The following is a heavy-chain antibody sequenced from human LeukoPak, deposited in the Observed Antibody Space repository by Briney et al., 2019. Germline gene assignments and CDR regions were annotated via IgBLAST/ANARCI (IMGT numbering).Heavy chain of an antibody. D-gene: IGHD1-26*01. J-gene: IGHJ4*01. CDR1: GFTFSSYW. Sequence: PGGSLRLSCAASGFTFSSYWMHWVRQAPGKGLVWISGINTDGSTTSYADSVKGRFTISRDNANNTLYLQMNSLRAEDTAVYYCARNSGSNRPVDCWGHGTLVAVSS. CDR3: ARNSGSNRPVDC. V-gene: IGHV3-74*01. CDR2: INTDGSTT.